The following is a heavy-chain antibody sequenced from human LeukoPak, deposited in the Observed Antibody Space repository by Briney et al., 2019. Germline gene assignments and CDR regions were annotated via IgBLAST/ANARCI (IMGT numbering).Heavy chain of an antibody. J-gene: IGHJ6*02. CDR3: AKGKSSGWYDYYYGMDV. V-gene: IGHV3-23*01. CDR1: GFSFSTYA. CDR2: ISGSGGST. Sequence: GGSLRLSCAASGFSFSTYAMSWVRQAPGKGLEWVSAISGSGGSTYYPDSVKGRFTISRDNSKNTLYLQMNSLRAEDTAVYYCAKGKSSGWYDYYYGMDVWGQGTTVTVSS. D-gene: IGHD6-19*01.